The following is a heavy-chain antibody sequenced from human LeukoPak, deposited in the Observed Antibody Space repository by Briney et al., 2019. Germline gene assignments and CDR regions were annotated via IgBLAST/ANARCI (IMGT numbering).Heavy chain of an antibody. D-gene: IGHD5-18*01. CDR2: ISSSGSI. Sequence: GGSLRLSCAASGFTFSSYSMNWVRQAPGRGLEWVSYISSSGSIYYADSVKGRFSVSRDNAENSLYLQMNSLRDEDTAVYYCARSGGYSYGYVDYWGQGTLVTVSS. J-gene: IGHJ4*02. CDR3: ARSGGYSYGYVDY. CDR1: GFTFSSYS. V-gene: IGHV3-48*02.